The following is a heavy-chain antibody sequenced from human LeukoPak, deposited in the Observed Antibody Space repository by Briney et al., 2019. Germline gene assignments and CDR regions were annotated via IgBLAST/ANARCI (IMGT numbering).Heavy chain of an antibody. Sequence: PGGSLRLSCAASGFXFRSYGIHWVRQAPGKGLEWVAVIWYDGTNKYYADSVKDRFTISRDNSKKTLYLQMNSLRAEDTAVYYCARDNSGNYPGNWGQGTLVTVSS. J-gene: IGHJ4*02. CDR2: IWYDGTNK. V-gene: IGHV3-33*01. CDR3: ARDNSGNYPGN. D-gene: IGHD1-26*01. CDR1: GFXFRSYG.